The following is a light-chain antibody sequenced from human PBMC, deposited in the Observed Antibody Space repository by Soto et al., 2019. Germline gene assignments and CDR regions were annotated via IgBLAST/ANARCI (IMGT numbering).Light chain of an antibody. CDR2: EVT. CDR3: SSYTTGTTPYV. V-gene: IGLV2-14*01. J-gene: IGLJ1*01. CDR1: SSDVGAYNY. Sequence: QSALTQPASVSGSPGQSITLSCTGTSSDVGAYNYVSWYQQHPGKAPKLIIHEVTTRPSGVSNRFSGSKSGNTASLTISGLQAEDEADYYCSSYTTGTTPYVFGTGTKLTVL.